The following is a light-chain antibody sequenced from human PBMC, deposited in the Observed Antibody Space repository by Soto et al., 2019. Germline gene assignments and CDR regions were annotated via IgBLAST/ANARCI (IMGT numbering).Light chain of an antibody. Sequence: EIVLTQSPATLSSFPGDRVTLSCRASQYINTRLAWYQHRPGQAPRLLIYQTSIRAAGIPARFSASGTGTGFTLTISDVQPEDFAVYYSHQRQSWPRTFGQGTKVDIK. CDR2: QTS. V-gene: IGKV3-11*01. CDR1: QYINTR. J-gene: IGKJ1*01. CDR3: HQRQSWPRT.